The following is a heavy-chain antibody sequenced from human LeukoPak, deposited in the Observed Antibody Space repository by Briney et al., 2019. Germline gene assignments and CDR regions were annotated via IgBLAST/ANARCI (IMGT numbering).Heavy chain of an antibody. Sequence: ASVKVSCKASGYTFTGYYMHWVRQAPGQGLEWMGWINPNSGGTNYAQKLQGRVTMTRDTSISTAYMELSRLRSDDTAVYYCARESVFRHITMVRGVIGYWGQGTLVTVSS. D-gene: IGHD3-10*01. J-gene: IGHJ4*02. CDR2: INPNSGGT. CDR3: ARESVFRHITMVRGVIGY. CDR1: GYTFTGYY. V-gene: IGHV1-2*02.